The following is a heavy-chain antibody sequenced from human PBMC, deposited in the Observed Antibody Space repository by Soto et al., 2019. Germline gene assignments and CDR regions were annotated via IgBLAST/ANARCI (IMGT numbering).Heavy chain of an antibody. Sequence: AGGSLRLSCAASGFTFSSYGMHWVRQAPGKGLEWVAVISYDGSNKYYADSVKGRFTISRDNSKNTLYLQMNSLRAEDTAVYYCAKSDCGGGCYSGAFDIWGQGTMVTVSS. D-gene: IGHD2-21*02. CDR1: GFTFSSYG. J-gene: IGHJ3*02. CDR2: ISYDGSNK. V-gene: IGHV3-30*18. CDR3: AKSDCGGGCYSGAFDI.